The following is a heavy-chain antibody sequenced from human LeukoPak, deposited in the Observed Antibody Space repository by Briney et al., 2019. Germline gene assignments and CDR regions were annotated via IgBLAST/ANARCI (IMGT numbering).Heavy chain of an antibody. J-gene: IGHJ4*02. CDR2: IYYSGST. D-gene: IGHD6-13*01. CDR1: GGSISSSYYY. V-gene: IGHV4-39*07. Sequence: PSETLSLTCTVSGGSISSSYYYWGWIRQPPGKGLEWIGSIYYSGSTYYNPSLKSRVTISIDTSKNQFSLKLSSVTAADTVVYYCARRGEGSSWYFDYWGQGTLVTVSS. CDR3: ARRGEGSSWYFDY.